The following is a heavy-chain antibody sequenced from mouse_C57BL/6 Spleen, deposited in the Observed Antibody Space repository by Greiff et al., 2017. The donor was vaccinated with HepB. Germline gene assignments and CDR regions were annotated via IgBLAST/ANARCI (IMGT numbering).Heavy chain of an antibody. CDR2: IYPGDGDT. CDR1: GYAFSSYW. V-gene: IGHV1-80*01. CDR3: ARGDYYGSSYGAY. Sequence: VQGVESGAELVKPGASVKISCKASGYAFSSYWMNWVKQRPGKGLEWIGQIYPGDGDTNYNGKFKGKATLTADKSSSTAYMQLSSLTSEDSAVYFCARGDYYGSSYGAYWGQGTLVTVSA. J-gene: IGHJ3*01. D-gene: IGHD1-1*01.